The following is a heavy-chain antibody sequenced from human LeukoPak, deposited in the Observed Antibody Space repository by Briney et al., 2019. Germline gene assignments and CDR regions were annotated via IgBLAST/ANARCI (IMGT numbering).Heavy chain of an antibody. Sequence: PGASVKVSCKASGYTFTGYYMHWVRQAPGQGLEWMGWINPNSGGTNYAQKFQGRVTMTRGTSISTAYMELSRLRSDDTAVYYCARRGYCSSTSCYNEDNFDYWGQGTLVTVSS. CDR3: ARRGYCSSTSCYNEDNFDY. CDR1: GYTFTGYY. V-gene: IGHV1-2*02. J-gene: IGHJ4*02. CDR2: INPNSGGT. D-gene: IGHD2-2*01.